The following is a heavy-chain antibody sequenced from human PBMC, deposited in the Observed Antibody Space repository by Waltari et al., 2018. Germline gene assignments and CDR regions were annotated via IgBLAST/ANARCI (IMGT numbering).Heavy chain of an antibody. CDR2: IYYSGST. CDR1: GGSISSYY. D-gene: IGHD1-26*01. Sequence: QVQLQESGPGLVKPSETLSLTCPVSGGSISSYYWSWIRQPPGKGLEWIGYIYYSGSTNYNPSLKSRVTISVDTSKNQFSLKLSSVTAADTAVYYCARDIGTENYYYYGMDVWGQGTTVTVSS. J-gene: IGHJ6*02. CDR3: ARDIGTENYYYYGMDV. V-gene: IGHV4-59*01.